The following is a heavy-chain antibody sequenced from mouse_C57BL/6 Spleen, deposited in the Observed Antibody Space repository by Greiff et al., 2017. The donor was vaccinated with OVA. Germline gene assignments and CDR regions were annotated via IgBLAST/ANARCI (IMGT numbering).Heavy chain of an antibody. Sequence: VHLVESGAELVRPGSSVKLSCKASGYTFTSYWMHWVKQRPIQGLEWIGNIDPSDSETHYNQKFKDKATLTVDKSSSTAYMQLSSLTSEDSAVYYCARSGVTTVVGRGFAYWGQGTLVTVSA. CDR1: GYTFTSYW. D-gene: IGHD1-1*01. V-gene: IGHV1-52*01. CDR2: IDPSDSET. CDR3: ARSGVTTVVGRGFAY. J-gene: IGHJ3*01.